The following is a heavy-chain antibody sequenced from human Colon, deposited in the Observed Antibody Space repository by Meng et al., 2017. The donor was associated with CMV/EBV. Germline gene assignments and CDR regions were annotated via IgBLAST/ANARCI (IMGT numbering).Heavy chain of an antibody. CDR1: YIFTVYL. CDR2: ISPNSGET. CDR3: ARQEFLYDNSDPPQDY. V-gene: IGHV1-2*02. Sequence: YIFTVYLIQWVRQAPGQGLEWMGRISPNSGETHYAQKFQGRVTLTRDTSINTVYMELNSLTSDDTAVYYCARQEFLYDNSDPPQDYWGQGTLVTVSS. D-gene: IGHD3-22*01. J-gene: IGHJ4*02.